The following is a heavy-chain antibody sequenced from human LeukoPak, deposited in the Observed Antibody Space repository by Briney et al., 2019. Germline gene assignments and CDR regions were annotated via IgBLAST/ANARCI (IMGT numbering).Heavy chain of an antibody. CDR3: AREEDRSGD. CDR1: GGSISSSNYY. V-gene: IGHV4-39*07. CDR2: IYYRGNA. D-gene: IGHD3-22*01. J-gene: IGHJ4*02. Sequence: SETLSLTCTVSGGSISSSNYYWAGFPHPPGKGLEWIGSIYYRGNAYYNPSLKSRVTISVDTSKNQFSLSLSSVTAADTAVYYCAREEDRSGDWGQGTLVTVTS.